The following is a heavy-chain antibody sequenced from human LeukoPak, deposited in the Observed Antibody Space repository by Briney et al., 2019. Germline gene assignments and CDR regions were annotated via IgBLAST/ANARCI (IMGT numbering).Heavy chain of an antibody. V-gene: IGHV1-2*06. CDR2: INPNSGGT. CDR1: GYTLTSYF. J-gene: IGHJ4*02. Sequence: ASVKVSCKASGYTLTSYFLHWVRQAPGQGLEWMGRINPNSGGTNYAQKFQGRVTMTRDTSISTAYMELSRLRSDDTAVYYCARVNSIRTIFGVVIGWDYWGQGTLVTVSS. CDR3: ARVNSIRTIFGVVIGWDY. D-gene: IGHD3-3*01.